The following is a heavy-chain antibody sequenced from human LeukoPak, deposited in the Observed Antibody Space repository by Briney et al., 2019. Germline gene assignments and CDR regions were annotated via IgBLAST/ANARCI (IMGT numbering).Heavy chain of an antibody. Sequence: PGGSLRLSCAASGFTFSNYDMHWVRQSPGKGLEWLSIIWSDGKIEQYAASVEGRITISRDNSKNTVYLQMNSLRGEDTAVYYCAKDPGTATRGFHMDVWGKGTRVTVSS. CDR2: IWSDGKIE. CDR1: GFTFSNYD. V-gene: IGHV3-30*02. D-gene: IGHD6-13*01. J-gene: IGHJ6*03. CDR3: AKDPGTATRGFHMDV.